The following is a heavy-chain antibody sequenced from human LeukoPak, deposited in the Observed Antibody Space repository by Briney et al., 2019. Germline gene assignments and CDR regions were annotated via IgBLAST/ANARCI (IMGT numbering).Heavy chain of an antibody. Sequence: GGSLRLSCAASGFTFSTYAMSWVRQAPGKGLEWVSAISGGGGSTYYADSVKGRFTISRDNSKNTLFLQMNSLRAEDTAIYYCTKCMTASGTCFFASWGQGTLVTVSS. D-gene: IGHD2-21*02. CDR3: TKCMTASGTCFFAS. V-gene: IGHV3-23*01. J-gene: IGHJ4*02. CDR2: ISGGGGST. CDR1: GFTFSTYA.